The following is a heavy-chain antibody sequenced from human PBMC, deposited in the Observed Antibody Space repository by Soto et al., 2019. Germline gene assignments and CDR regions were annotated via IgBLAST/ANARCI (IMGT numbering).Heavy chain of an antibody. J-gene: IGHJ4*02. D-gene: IGHD3-10*02. V-gene: IGHV1-2*04. CDR3: ARATTDYVSDYFDY. CDR2: INPNSGGT. CDR1: GYTFTGYY. Sequence: ASVKVSCKASGYTFTGYYMHWVRQAPGQGLEWMGWINPNSGGTNYAQKFQGWVTMTRDTSISTAYMELSRLRSDDTAVYYCARATTDYVSDYFDYWGQGTLVTVSS.